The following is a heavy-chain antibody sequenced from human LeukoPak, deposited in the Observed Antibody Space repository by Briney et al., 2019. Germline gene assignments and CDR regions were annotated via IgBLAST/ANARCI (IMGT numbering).Heavy chain of an antibody. CDR3: ARERTGEYDY. CDR2: INPNSGGT. D-gene: IGHD7-27*01. J-gene: IGHJ4*02. CDR1: GYTFTSYD. Sequence: ASVKVSCKASGYTFTSYDINWVRQATGQGLEWMGWINPNSGGTNYAQKFQGRVTMTRDTSISTAYMELSRLRSDDTAVYYCARERTGEYDYWGQGTLVTVSS. V-gene: IGHV1-2*02.